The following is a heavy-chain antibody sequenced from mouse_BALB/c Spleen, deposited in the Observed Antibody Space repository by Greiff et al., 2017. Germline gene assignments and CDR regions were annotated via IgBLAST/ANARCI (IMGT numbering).Heavy chain of an antibody. V-gene: IGHV3-8*02. Sequence: EVQLVESGPSLVKPSQTLSLTCSVTGDSITSGYWNWIRKFPGNKLEYMGYISYSGSTYYNPSLKSRISITRDTSKNQYYLQLNSVTTEDTATYYCARGNWDVNYFDYWGQGTTLTVSS. CDR1: GDSITSGY. CDR2: ISYSGST. D-gene: IGHD4-1*01. J-gene: IGHJ2*01. CDR3: ARGNWDVNYFDY.